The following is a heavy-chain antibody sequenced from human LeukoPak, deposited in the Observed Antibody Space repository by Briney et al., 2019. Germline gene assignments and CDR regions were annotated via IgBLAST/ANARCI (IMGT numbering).Heavy chain of an antibody. CDR1: GFPFSSYG. CDR2: IRYDGSNK. Sequence: GXXRLSCAASGFPFSSYGMHWVRQAPGKGLEWVAFIRYDGSNKYYSDSVKGRFTISRDNSKNTLYLQMNSLRAEDTAVYYCAKDYYYDSSGFTEDYFDYWGQGTLVTVSS. V-gene: IGHV3-30*02. CDR3: AKDYYYDSSGFTEDYFDY. D-gene: IGHD3-22*01. J-gene: IGHJ4*02.